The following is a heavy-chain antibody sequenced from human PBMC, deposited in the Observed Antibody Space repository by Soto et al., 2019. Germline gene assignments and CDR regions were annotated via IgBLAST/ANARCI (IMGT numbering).Heavy chain of an antibody. CDR1: GYTFTSYG. V-gene: IGHV1-18*01. CDR2: ISADNGNT. CDR3: ARGLVPADYYGMDV. J-gene: IGHJ6*02. Sequence: VASVKVSCKASGYTFTSYGISWVRQAPGQGLEWMGWISADNGNTKYAQKLQGRVTITRDTSASTAYMELSSLRSEDTAVYYCARGLVPADYYGMDVWGQGTTVTVSS. D-gene: IGHD2-2*01.